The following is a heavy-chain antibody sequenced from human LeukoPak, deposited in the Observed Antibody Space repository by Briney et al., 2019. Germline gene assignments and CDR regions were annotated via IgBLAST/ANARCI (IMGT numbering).Heavy chain of an antibody. CDR3: ARVRILTGLLDAFDI. V-gene: IGHV3-21*01. J-gene: IGHJ3*02. Sequence: GGSLRLSCAASGFTFSSYSMNWVRQAPGKGLEWVSSISSSSSYIYYADSVKGRFTISRDNAKNSLYLQMNSLRAEDTAVYYCARVRILTGLLDAFDIWGQGTMVTVSS. CDR1: GFTFSSYS. D-gene: IGHD3-9*01. CDR2: ISSSSSYI.